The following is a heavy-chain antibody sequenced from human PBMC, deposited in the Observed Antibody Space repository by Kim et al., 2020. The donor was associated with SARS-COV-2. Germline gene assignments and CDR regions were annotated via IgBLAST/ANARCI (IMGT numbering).Heavy chain of an antibody. CDR1: GGSFSGYY. V-gene: IGHV4-34*01. D-gene: IGHD2-2*01. J-gene: IGHJ4*02. Sequence: SETLSLTCAVYGGSFSGYYWSWIRQPPGKGLEWIGEINHSGSTNYNPSLKSRVTISVDTSKNQFSLKLSSVTAADTAVYYCARLFSPRSTENYWGQGTL. CDR2: INHSGST. CDR3: ARLFSPRSTENY.